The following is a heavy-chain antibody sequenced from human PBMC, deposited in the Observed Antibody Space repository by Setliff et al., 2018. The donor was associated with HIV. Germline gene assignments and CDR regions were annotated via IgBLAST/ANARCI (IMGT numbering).Heavy chain of an antibody. V-gene: IGHV3-66*02. CDR2: IYRGGST. J-gene: IGHJ3*02. CDR1: GFTVSSNH. Sequence: PGGSLRLSCAASGFTVSSNHMSWVRQAPWKGLEWVSVIYRGGSTDYADSVKGRFTISRDNSKDTLYLQMNSLRAEDTAVHYCARDMVWYGSDIWGQGTLVTVSS. CDR3: ARDMVWYGSDI. D-gene: IGHD2-8*01.